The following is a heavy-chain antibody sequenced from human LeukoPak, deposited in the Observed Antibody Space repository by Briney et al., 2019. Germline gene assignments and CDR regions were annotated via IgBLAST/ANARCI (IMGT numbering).Heavy chain of an antibody. Sequence: GGSLRLSCAASGFTFSRYAMNWVRQAPGKGLEWVSYINTDSSDIHYADSVKGRFTISRHNARNTLYLQLSSLRAEDSAVYYCARDTFQPGLIDSWGQGTLVTVSS. CDR1: GFTFSRYA. J-gene: IGHJ4*02. D-gene: IGHD2-2*01. V-gene: IGHV3-21*05. CDR3: ARDTFQPGLIDS. CDR2: INTDSSDI.